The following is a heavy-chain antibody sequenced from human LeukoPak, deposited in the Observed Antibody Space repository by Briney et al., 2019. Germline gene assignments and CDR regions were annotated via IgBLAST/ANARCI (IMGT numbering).Heavy chain of an antibody. CDR3: ARDRGYSTFDY. CDR2: MKEDGGEI. V-gene: IGHV3-7*01. Sequence: GGSLRLSCAASGFTFDDYGMSWVRQAPGKGLEWVANMKEDGGEINYVDSVKGRFTISRDNAKNSLYLQMNSLRVDDTAVYYCARDRGYSTFDYWGQGTLVTVSS. J-gene: IGHJ4*02. D-gene: IGHD4-23*01. CDR1: GFTFDDYG.